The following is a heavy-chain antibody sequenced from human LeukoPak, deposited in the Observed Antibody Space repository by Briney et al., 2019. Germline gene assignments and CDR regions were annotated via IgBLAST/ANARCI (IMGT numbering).Heavy chain of an antibody. CDR3: AREEALLWFGDRTPTNWFDP. CDR2: INPNSGGT. V-gene: IGHV1-2*02. Sequence: ASMKVSCKASGYTFTGYYMHWVRQSPGQGLEWMGWINPNSGGTNYAQKFQGRVTMTRDTSISTAYMELSRLRSDDTAVYYCAREEALLWFGDRTPTNWFDPWGQGTLVTVSS. CDR1: GYTFTGYY. D-gene: IGHD3-10*01. J-gene: IGHJ5*02.